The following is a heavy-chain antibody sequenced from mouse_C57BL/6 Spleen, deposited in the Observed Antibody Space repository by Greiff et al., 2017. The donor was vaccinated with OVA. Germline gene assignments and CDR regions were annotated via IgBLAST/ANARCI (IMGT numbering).Heavy chain of an antibody. CDR1: GFTFSDYG. D-gene: IGHD1-1*01. V-gene: IGHV5-17*01. Sequence: EVQVVESGGGLVKPGGSLKLSCAASGFTFSDYGMHWVRQAPEKGLEWVAYISSGSSTIYYADTVKGRFTISRDNAKNTLFLQMTRLRAEDTAMYYCARAYGKYFDVWGTGTTVTVSS. CDR2: ISSGSSTI. J-gene: IGHJ1*03. CDR3: ARAYGKYFDV.